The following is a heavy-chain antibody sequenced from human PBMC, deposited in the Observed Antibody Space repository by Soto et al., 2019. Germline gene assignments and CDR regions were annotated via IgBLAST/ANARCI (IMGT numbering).Heavy chain of an antibody. V-gene: IGHV3-23*01. D-gene: IGHD3-22*01. J-gene: IGHJ4*02. Sequence: EVQLLEFGGGLVQPRGSLRLSCVAFGVTFSSNAMSWVRQAPGKGLEWVSAISGSGANTYYADSVKGRFTISIDNSENTLYLQMNSLKAEDTTVYYCAKTYYYDTGGYSSVVGSDYWGQGTLLTVSS. CDR2: ISGSGANT. CDR3: AKTYYYDTGGYSSVVGSDY. CDR1: GVTFSSNA.